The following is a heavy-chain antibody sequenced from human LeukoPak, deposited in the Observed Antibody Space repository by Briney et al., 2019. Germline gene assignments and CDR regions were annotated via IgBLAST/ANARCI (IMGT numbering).Heavy chain of an antibody. CDR1: GYTFTSYG. D-gene: IGHD6-13*01. Sequence: ASVKVSCKASGYTFTSYGISWVRQAPGQGLEWMGWISAYNGNTNYAQKLQGRVTMTTDTSTSTACMELRSLRSDDTAVYYCARDVAAAGTVLVYWGQGTLVTVSS. J-gene: IGHJ4*02. V-gene: IGHV1-18*01. CDR2: ISAYNGNT. CDR3: ARDVAAAGTVLVY.